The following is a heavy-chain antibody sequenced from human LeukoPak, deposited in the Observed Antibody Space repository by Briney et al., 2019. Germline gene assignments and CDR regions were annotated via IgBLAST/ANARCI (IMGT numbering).Heavy chain of an antibody. CDR3: ARVVMSLLSYFDH. J-gene: IGHJ4*02. CDR2: IHYSGST. D-gene: IGHD3-22*01. V-gene: IGHV4-31*03. Sequence: SETLSLTCTVSGGSISSGGSYWSWIRQQPGKGLEWIGYIHYSGSTYYNPSLKSRVTISVDTSKNQFSPKLSSVIVADTAVYYCARVVMSLLSYFDHWGQGTLVTVSS. CDR1: GGSISSGGSY.